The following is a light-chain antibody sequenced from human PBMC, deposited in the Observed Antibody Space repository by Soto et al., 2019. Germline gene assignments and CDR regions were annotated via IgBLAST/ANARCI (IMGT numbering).Light chain of an antibody. J-gene: IGKJ3*01. CDR2: DAS. CDR1: QSVSSY. V-gene: IGKV3-11*01. Sequence: EIVLTQSPATLSLSPGERATLSCRASQSVSSYLAWYQQKPGQAPRLLIYDASNRATCIPARFSGSGSGTDFTLPISSLEPEDFAVYYCQQRSNWPPFPFGPGTKVDIK. CDR3: QQRSNWPPFP.